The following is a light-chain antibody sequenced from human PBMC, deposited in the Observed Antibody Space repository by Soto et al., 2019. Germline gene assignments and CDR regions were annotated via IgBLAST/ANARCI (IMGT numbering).Light chain of an antibody. V-gene: IGLV1-44*01. CDR2: SDN. CDR1: SSNIGSHT. Sequence: QSVLTQPPSASGTPGQRVTISCSGSSSNIGSHTVNWYQHLPGTAPKLLIYSDNQRPSGVPDRSSGSKSGTSASLAISGLQSEEEADYYCATWDDSLNGLFGGGTKLTVL. J-gene: IGLJ2*01. CDR3: ATWDDSLNGL.